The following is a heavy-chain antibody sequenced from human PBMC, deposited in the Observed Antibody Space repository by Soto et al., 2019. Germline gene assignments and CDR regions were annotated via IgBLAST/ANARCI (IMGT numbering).Heavy chain of an antibody. Sequence: GESLKISCKGSGYSFTSYWIGWVRQMPGKGLEWMGIIYPGDSDTRYNPSFQGQVTISADKSISTAYLQWSSLKASDTAMYYYSRQDVVVVLAAMRENYYYYYYMDVWGKGTTVTVSS. CDR1: GYSFTSYW. CDR3: SRQDVVVVLAAMRENYYYYYYMDV. D-gene: IGHD2-2*01. J-gene: IGHJ6*03. V-gene: IGHV5-51*01. CDR2: IYPGDSDT.